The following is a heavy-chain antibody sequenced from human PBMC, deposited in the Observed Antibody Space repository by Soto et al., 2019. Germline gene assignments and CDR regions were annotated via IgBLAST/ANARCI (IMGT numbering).Heavy chain of an antibody. D-gene: IGHD2-15*01. CDR1: GLTFSNSA. CDR3: AKASRLGFCSGGNCYAGYDY. CDR2: IINSGGAT. J-gene: IGHJ4*02. V-gene: IGHV3-23*01. Sequence: PXESLGLSCAASGLTFSNSAMTWVRQAPEKGLEWVSTIINSGGATYYAASVEGRFNISRDYSRNILYLHMTSLRAEDTAVYYCAKASRLGFCSGGNCYAGYDYWGQGTLVTVSS.